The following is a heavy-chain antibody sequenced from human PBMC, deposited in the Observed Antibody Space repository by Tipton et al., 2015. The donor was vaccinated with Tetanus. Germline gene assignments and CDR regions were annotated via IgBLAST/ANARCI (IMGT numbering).Heavy chain of an antibody. CDR1: GGSISSSSYY. CDR2: IYYSGST. D-gene: IGHD4-17*01. Sequence: TLSLTCTVSGGSISSSSYYWGWIRQPPGKGLECIGSIYYSGSTYYNPSLKSRVTISVDTLKTQFSLKLSSVTAADTAVYYCAEYGDYYFDYWGQGTLVTVSS. V-gene: IGHV4-39*01. CDR3: AEYGDYYFDY. J-gene: IGHJ4*02.